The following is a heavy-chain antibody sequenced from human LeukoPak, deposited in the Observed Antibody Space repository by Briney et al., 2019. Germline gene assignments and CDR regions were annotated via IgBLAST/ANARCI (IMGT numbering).Heavy chain of an antibody. CDR2: IYYSGST. Sequence: SETLSLTCTVSGGSISSYYWSWIRQPPGKGLEWIGCIYYSGSTNYNPSLKSRVTISVDTSKNQFSLKLSSVTAADTAVYYCARVYVGYFDYWGQGTLVTVSS. J-gene: IGHJ4*02. CDR1: GGSISSYY. CDR3: ARVYVGYFDY. V-gene: IGHV4-59*01. D-gene: IGHD3-16*01.